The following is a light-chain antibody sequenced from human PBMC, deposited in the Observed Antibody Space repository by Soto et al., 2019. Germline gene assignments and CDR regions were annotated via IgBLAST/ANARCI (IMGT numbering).Light chain of an antibody. CDR2: KAS. CDR3: QHYNSYSEA. CDR1: QTISSW. Sequence: QSRSTRSGAVGERFTRTSRASQTISSWLAWYQQKPGKAPKLLIYKASTLKSGVPSRFSGSGSGTEFTLTISSLQPDDFATYYCQHYNSYSEAFGQGTKVDIK. J-gene: IGKJ1*01. V-gene: IGKV1-5*03.